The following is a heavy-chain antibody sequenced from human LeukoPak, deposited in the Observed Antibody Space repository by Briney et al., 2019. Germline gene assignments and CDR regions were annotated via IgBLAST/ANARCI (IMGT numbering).Heavy chain of an antibody. J-gene: IGHJ4*02. CDR2: MSNSGST. CDR1: GGSISSFY. Sequence: SETLALTCSVSGGSISSFYWNWIRQPPGKGLEWIGDMSNSGSTNYNASLKSRLTISVDTSKNHLSLRLSSVTAADTAVYYCARGNYDDSYAYGGDFDSWGQGALVTVSS. CDR3: ARGNYDDSYAYGGDFDS. V-gene: IGHV4-59*01. D-gene: IGHD3-16*01.